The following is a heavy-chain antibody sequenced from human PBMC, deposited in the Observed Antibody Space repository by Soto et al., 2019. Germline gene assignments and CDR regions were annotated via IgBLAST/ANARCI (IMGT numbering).Heavy chain of an antibody. CDR2: INPNSGGT. CDR3: AREVPAAMGGEAGDI. CDR1: GYTFTGYY. J-gene: IGHJ3*02. Sequence: SVKVSCKASGYTFTGYYMHWVRQAPGQGLEWMGWINPNSGGTNYAQKFQGWVTMTRDTSISTAYMELSRLRSDDTAVYYCAREVPAAMGGEAGDIWGQGTMVTVSS. D-gene: IGHD2-2*01. V-gene: IGHV1-2*04.